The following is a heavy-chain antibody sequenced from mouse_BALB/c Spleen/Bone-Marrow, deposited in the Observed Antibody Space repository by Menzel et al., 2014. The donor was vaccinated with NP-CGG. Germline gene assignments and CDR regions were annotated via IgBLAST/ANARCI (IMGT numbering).Heavy chain of an antibody. Sequence: EVQGVESGGGLVQPGGSLKLSCAASGFTFSSYGMSWVRQTPDKRLELVATINSNGASTYYPDSVKGRFTISRDNAKNTLYLQMSSLKSEDTAMYYCARDYYGSSYAMDYWGQGTSVTVSS. J-gene: IGHJ4*01. CDR3: ARDYYGSSYAMDY. D-gene: IGHD1-1*01. V-gene: IGHV5-6-3*01. CDR1: GFTFSSYG. CDR2: INSNGAST.